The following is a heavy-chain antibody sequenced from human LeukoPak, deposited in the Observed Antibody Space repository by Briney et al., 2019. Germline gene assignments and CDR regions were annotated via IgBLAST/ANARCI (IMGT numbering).Heavy chain of an antibody. CDR2: ISYDGNSQ. CDR3: AKPYPTLTTSAVLDN. Sequence: GGPLRLSCAASGFIFSNYAIHWVRQAPGRGLEWVAAISYDGNSQHYGAPVKGRFTISRDNSKNTVYLQINTLRTDDAAIYYCAKPYPTLTTSAVLDNWGQGTLDTVSS. CDR1: GFIFSNYA. V-gene: IGHV3-30*18. D-gene: IGHD1-1*01. J-gene: IGHJ4*02.